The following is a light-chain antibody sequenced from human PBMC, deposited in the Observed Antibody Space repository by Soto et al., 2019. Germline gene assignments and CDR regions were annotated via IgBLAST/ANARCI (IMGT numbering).Light chain of an antibody. V-gene: IGLV4-69*01. J-gene: IGLJ3*02. CDR3: QTWGTGIQV. CDR1: SGHSSYA. Sequence: QPVLTQSPSASASLGASVKLTCNLSSGHSSYAIAWHQQQPEKGPRYLMKLNSDGSHSKGDGIPDRFSGSISGAERYLTISSLQSEDEADYYCQTWGTGIQVFGGGTKLTVL. CDR2: LNSDGSH.